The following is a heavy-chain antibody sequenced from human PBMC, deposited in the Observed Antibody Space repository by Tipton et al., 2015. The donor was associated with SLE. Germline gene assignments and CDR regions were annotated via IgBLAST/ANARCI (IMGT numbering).Heavy chain of an antibody. CDR3: ACQPDYSSTWYRDY. CDR2: INHSGST. J-gene: IGHJ4*02. D-gene: IGHD6-13*01. Sequence: LRLSCAVYGGSFSGYYWSWIRQPPGKGLEWIGEINHSGSTNYNPSLKSRVTISVDTSKNQFSLRLSSVTAADTAMYYCACQPDYSSTWYRDYWGQGTLVTVSS. CDR1: GGSFSGYY. V-gene: IGHV4-34*01.